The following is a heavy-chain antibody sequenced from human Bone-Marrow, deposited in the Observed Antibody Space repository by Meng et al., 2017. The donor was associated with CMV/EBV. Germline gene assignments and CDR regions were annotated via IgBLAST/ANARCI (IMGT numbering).Heavy chain of an antibody. CDR3: GRKSRLRGWFDP. CDR2: INHTGST. CDR1: GGSISSYY. V-gene: IGHV4-34*01. D-gene: IGHD4-17*01. J-gene: IGHJ5*02. Sequence: SETLSLTCTVSGGSISSYYWSWIRQPPGKGLEWIGEINHTGSTNDDPALKSRDTITVNTCKSQFPLNLNAVTAADTAVYYCGRKSRLRGWFDPWGQGTLVTVSS.